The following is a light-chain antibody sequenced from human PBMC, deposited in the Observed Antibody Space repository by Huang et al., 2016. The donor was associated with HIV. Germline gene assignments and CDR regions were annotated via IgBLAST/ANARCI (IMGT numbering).Light chain of an antibody. CDR2: AAS. V-gene: IGKV1-27*01. CDR3: QKYNGAPHT. J-gene: IGKJ3*01. CDR1: QAISNY. Sequence: DIQMTQSPSSLSASEGDRVTITCQASQAISNYLAWYQQKPGKVPKLLIYAASTVQSGVPSRFSGSGSGTDFTLTISSLQPEDVATYYCQKYNGAPHTFGPGTNVDIK.